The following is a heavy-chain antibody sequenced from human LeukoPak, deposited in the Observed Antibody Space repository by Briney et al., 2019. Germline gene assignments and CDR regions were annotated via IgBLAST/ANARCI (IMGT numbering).Heavy chain of an antibody. V-gene: IGHV4-34*12. D-gene: IGHD3-10*01. J-gene: IGHJ5*02. CDR3: ARDSGTTGEVKFDP. CDR2: IIHSGRT. CDR1: GGSFSGYY. Sequence: SETLSLTCAVYGGSFSGYYWSWIRQPPGKGLEWIGEIIHSGRTNYNPSPKSRVTISADTSKNQFSLKLRSVTAADTAVYYCARDSGTTGEVKFDPWGQGTLVTVSS.